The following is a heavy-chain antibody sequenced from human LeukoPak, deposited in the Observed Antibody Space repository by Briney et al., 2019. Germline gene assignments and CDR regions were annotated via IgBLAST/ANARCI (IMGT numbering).Heavy chain of an antibody. V-gene: IGHV3-11*04. D-gene: IGHD3-10*01. CDR3: ARDRFRYYYGSGSYSGRYGMDV. J-gene: IGHJ6*02. CDR1: GFTFSDYY. CDR2: ISSSGSTI. Sequence: GGSLRLSCAASGFTFSDYYMSWIRQAPGKGLEWVSYISSSGSTIYYADSVKGRFTISRDNAKNSLYLQMNSLRAEDTAVYYCARDRFRYYYGSGSYSGRYGMDVWGQGTTVTVSS.